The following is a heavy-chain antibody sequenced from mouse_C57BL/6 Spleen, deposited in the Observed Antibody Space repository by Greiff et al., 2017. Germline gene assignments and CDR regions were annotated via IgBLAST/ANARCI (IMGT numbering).Heavy chain of an antibody. Sequence: VQLQQPGAELVKPGASVKLSCKASGYTFTSYWMQWVKQRPGQGLEWIGEIDPSDSYTNYNQKVKGKATLTVDTASSTAYMQLSSLTSEDAAVYYCARGDSNYFDYWGQGTTLTVSS. CDR1: GYTFTSYW. V-gene: IGHV1-50*01. CDR2: IDPSDSYT. D-gene: IGHD2-5*01. CDR3: ARGDSNYFDY. J-gene: IGHJ2*01.